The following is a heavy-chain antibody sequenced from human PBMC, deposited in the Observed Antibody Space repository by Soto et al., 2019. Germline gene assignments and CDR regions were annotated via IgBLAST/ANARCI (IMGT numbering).Heavy chain of an antibody. D-gene: IGHD4-17*01. Sequence: GGSLRLSCAASGFTVSSNYMSWVRQAPGKGLEWVSVIYSGGSTYYADSVKGRFTISRDNSKNTLYLQMNSLRAEDTAVYYCARWGVAVDDYGDYYFDYWGQGTLVTVSS. CDR1: GFTVSSNY. V-gene: IGHV3-66*01. CDR2: IYSGGST. J-gene: IGHJ4*02. CDR3: ARWGVAVDDYGDYYFDY.